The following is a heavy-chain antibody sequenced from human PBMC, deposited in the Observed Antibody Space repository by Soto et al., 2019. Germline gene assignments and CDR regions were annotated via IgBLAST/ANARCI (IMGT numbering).Heavy chain of an antibody. J-gene: IGHJ4*02. CDR1: GGTFSSYA. CDR2: IIPIFGTA. D-gene: IGHD5-12*01. V-gene: IGHV1-69*13. CDR3: TKDRATHRNY. Sequence: GASVKVSCKASGGTFSSYAISWVRQAPGQGLEWMGGIIPIFGTANYAQKFQGRVTITADESTSTAYMELSSLRSEDTAVYYCTKDRATHRNYWGQGTLVTVSS.